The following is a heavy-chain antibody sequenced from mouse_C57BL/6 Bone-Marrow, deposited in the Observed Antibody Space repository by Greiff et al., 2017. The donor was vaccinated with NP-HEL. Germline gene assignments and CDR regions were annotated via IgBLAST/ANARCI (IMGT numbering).Heavy chain of an antibody. J-gene: IGHJ4*01. V-gene: IGHV1-7*01. D-gene: IGHD2-3*01. CDR3: ASRYDGYYEKGFYYAMYY. CDR1: GYTFTSYW. CDR2: INPSSGYT. Sequence: VQLQQSGAELAKPGASVKLSCKASGYTFTSYWMHWVKQRPGQGLEWIGYINPSSGYTKYNQKFKDKATLTADKSSSTAYMQLSSLTYEDSAVYYCASRYDGYYEKGFYYAMYYWGQGTSVTVSS.